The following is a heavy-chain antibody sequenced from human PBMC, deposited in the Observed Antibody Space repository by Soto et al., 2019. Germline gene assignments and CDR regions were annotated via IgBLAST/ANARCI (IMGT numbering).Heavy chain of an antibody. CDR2: IIPIFGTA. CDR1: GGTFSSYA. CDR3: ARVPREIILVGMDV. D-gene: IGHD2-2*01. J-gene: IGHJ6*02. Sequence: ASVKVSCKASGGTFSSYAISWVRQAPGQGLEWMGGIIPIFGTANYAQKFQGRVTLSRDTATSTAYMDLRSLRSDDTAVYYCARVPREIILVGMDVWGQGTTVTVSS. V-gene: IGHV1-69*05.